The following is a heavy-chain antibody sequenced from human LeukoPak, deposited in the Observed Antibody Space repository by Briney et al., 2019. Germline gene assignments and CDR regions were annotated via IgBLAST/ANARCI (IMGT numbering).Heavy chain of an antibody. V-gene: IGHV3-21*01. CDR3: ARVVVAATTGGFDY. Sequence: GGSLRLSCAASGFTFSSYSMNWVRQAPGKGLEWVSSISSSSSYIYYADSVKGRFTISRDNAKNSLYLQMNSLRAEDTAVYYCARVVVAATTGGFDYWGQGTLVSVSS. CDR1: GFTFSSYS. CDR2: ISSSSSYI. D-gene: IGHD2-15*01. J-gene: IGHJ4*02.